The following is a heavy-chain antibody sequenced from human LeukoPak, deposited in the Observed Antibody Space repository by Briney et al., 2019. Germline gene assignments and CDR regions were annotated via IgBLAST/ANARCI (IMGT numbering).Heavy chain of an antibody. CDR1: GFTFSSYW. J-gene: IGHJ4*02. D-gene: IGHD5-24*01. Sequence: PGGSLRLSCAASGFTFSSYWMSWVRQAPGKGLEWVANIRQDGSEKNYVDSVKGRFTISRDNAKNSLYLQMNSLRAEDTAVYYCAKVGRDGYNYDYFDYWGQGTLVTVSS. V-gene: IGHV3-7*03. CDR3: AKVGRDGYNYDYFDY. CDR2: IRQDGSEK.